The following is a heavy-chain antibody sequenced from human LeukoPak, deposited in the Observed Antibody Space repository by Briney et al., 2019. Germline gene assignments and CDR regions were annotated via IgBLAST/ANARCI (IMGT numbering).Heavy chain of an antibody. Sequence: ASVKVSCKASGYTFTSYDINWVQQATGQGLEWMGWMNPNSGNTGYAQKFQGRVTMTRNTSISTAYMELSSLRSEDTAVYYCAIDSGSYYYYYGMDVWGQGTTVTVSS. J-gene: IGHJ6*02. CDR3: AIDSGSYYYYYGMDV. D-gene: IGHD1-26*01. CDR2: MNPNSGNT. V-gene: IGHV1-8*01. CDR1: GYTFTSYD.